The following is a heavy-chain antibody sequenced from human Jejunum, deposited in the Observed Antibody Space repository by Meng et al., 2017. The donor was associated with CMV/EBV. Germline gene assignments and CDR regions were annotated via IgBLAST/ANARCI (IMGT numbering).Heavy chain of an antibody. CDR2: IYSGGTA. Sequence: ASGFTVSSNSLSWVRQAPGKGLEWVSIIYSGGTAYYADSVKGRFTISRDNSKNALSLQMGSLRAEDTAVYYCARQTVVAGSYYGMDVWGQGTTVTVSS. CDR1: GFTVSSNS. CDR3: ARQTVVAGSYYGMDV. V-gene: IGHV3-66*02. D-gene: IGHD2-2*01. J-gene: IGHJ6*02.